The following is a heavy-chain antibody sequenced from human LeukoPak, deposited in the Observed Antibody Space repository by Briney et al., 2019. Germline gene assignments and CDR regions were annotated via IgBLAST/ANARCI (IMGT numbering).Heavy chain of an antibody. D-gene: IGHD1-14*01. V-gene: IGHV3-23*01. Sequence: GGSLRLSCAASGFTFNNYALAWVRQTPEKGLECVSAISGDGVSPYYVDSVKGRFTISRDNSKNTLYLQMNSLRAEDTAVYYCARDRKGMDVWGQGTTVTVSS. CDR3: ARDRKGMDV. CDR1: GFTFNNYA. CDR2: ISGDGVSP. J-gene: IGHJ6*02.